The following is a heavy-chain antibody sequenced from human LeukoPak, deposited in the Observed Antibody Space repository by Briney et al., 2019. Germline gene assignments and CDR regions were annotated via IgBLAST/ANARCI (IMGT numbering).Heavy chain of an antibody. CDR2: FSHTGSI. J-gene: IGHJ2*01. CDR3: ARDNERRLTAAGTAAFDL. CDR1: GASITSRIW. V-gene: IGHV4-4*02. Sequence: LETLSLTCVVSGASITSRIWWSWVRQPPGKGLEWIGEFSHTGSIDYTPSLKSRATISLDKSKNQLSLNLTSVTAADTAMYYCARDNERRLTAAGTAAFDLWGRGTLVTVSS. D-gene: IGHD6-13*01.